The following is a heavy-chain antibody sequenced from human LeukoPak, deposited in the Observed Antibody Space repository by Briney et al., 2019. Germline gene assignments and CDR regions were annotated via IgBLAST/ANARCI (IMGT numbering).Heavy chain of an antibody. Sequence: PGGSLRLSXAASGFTFSSYGMHWVRQAPGKGLEWVAFIRYDGSNKYYADSVKGRFTISRDNSKNTLYLQMNSLRAEDTAVYYCAKDTMAAAYYFDYWGQGTLVTVSS. CDR3: AKDTMAAAYYFDY. V-gene: IGHV3-30*02. CDR1: GFTFSSYG. J-gene: IGHJ4*02. CDR2: IRYDGSNK. D-gene: IGHD5-24*01.